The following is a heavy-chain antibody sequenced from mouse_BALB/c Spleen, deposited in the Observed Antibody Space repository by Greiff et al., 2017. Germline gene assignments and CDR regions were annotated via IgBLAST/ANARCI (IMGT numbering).Heavy chain of an antibody. Sequence: GGGLVQPKGSLKLSCAASGFTFNTNAMNWVRQAPGKGLEWVARIRSKSNNYATYYADSVKDRFTISRDDSQSMLYLQMNNLKTEDTAMYYCVRYGYYAMDYWGQGTSVTVSS. J-gene: IGHJ4*01. CDR2: IRSKSNNYAT. V-gene: IGHV10S3*01. CDR3: VRYGYYAMDY. CDR1: GFTFNTNA. D-gene: IGHD2-10*02.